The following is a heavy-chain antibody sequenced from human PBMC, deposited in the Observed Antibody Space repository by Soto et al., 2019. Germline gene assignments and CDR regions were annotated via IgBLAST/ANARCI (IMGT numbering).Heavy chain of an antibody. CDR3: AKEKGTYYYDSSGYYQYYFDY. V-gene: IGHV3-23*01. Sequence: GGSLRLSCAASGFTFSSYVMSWVRQAPGKGLEWVSAISGSGGSTYYADSVKGRFTISRDNPKNTLYLQMNSLRAEDTAVYYCAKEKGTYYYDSSGYYQYYFDYWGQGTLVTVSS. CDR1: GFTFSSYV. CDR2: ISGSGGST. D-gene: IGHD3-22*01. J-gene: IGHJ4*02.